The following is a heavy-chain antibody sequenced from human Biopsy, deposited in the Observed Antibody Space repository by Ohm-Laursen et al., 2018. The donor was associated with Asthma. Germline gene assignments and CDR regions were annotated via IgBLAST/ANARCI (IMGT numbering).Heavy chain of an antibody. J-gene: IGHJ4*02. CDR1: GGTFNNYV. Sequence: SVKVSCKSLGGTFNNYVIGWVRQAPGQGLEWMGGINSVFGSTTYPQKFQDRVTITADDSTSTVYMELSSLRSEDTAVYYCARKAGSCISRTCYSLDFWGQGTLVTVSS. CDR3: ARKAGSCISRTCYSLDF. CDR2: INSVFGST. V-gene: IGHV1-69*13. D-gene: IGHD2-2*01.